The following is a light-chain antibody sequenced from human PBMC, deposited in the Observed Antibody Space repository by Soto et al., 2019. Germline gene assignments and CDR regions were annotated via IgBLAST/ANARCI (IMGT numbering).Light chain of an antibody. Sequence: DVPMTQSPSSLSASVGDRVTITCRASQGINNFLAWYQQKRGKAPKLLIYAASTLRSGVPSRFSGSGSGTAFTLTTGSRQPEDVAVCYCHEYGGPPPPLGPGT. CDR1: QGINNF. CDR3: HEYGGPPPP. J-gene: IGKJ3*01. V-gene: IGKV1-27*01. CDR2: AAS.